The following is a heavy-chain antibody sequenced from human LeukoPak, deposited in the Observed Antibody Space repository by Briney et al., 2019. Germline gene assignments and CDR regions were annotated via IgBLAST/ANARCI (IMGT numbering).Heavy chain of an antibody. D-gene: IGHD3-22*01. CDR2: IIPIFGTA. J-gene: IGHJ5*02. CDR3: ARDLRNYDSSGEFDP. V-gene: IGHV1-69*13. CDR1: GGTFSSYA. Sequence: SVKVSCKASGGTFSSYAINWVRQAPGQGLEWMGGIIPIFGTANYAQRFQGRVTITADESTSTAYMELSSLRSEDTAVYYCARDLRNYDSSGEFDPWGQGTLVTVSS.